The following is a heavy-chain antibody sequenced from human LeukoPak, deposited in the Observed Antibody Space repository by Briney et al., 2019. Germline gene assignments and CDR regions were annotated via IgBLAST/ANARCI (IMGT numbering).Heavy chain of an antibody. CDR2: ISGIGGRT. V-gene: IGHV3-23*01. J-gene: IGHJ6*03. Sequence: GGSLRLSCAASGFTFSSYAMSWVRQAPGKGLEWVSGISGIGGRTYYADSVKGRFSISRDNSKNTLYLQMNSLRAEDTAVYYCAKDLSSPDCYYYMDVWGKGTTVTISS. CDR1: GFTFSSYA. CDR3: AKDLSSPDCYYYMDV.